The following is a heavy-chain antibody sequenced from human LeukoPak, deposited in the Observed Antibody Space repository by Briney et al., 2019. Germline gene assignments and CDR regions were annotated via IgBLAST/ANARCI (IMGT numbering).Heavy chain of an antibody. CDR3: ARLYYDILTGYYYIDY. Sequence: SETLSLTCTVSGGSISSYYWGWIRQPPGKGLEWIGYIYYSGSTNYNPSLKSRVTISVDTSKNQFSLKLSSVTAADTAVYYCARLYYDILTGYYYIDYWGQGTLVTVSS. J-gene: IGHJ4*02. V-gene: IGHV4-59*01. CDR1: GGSISSYY. D-gene: IGHD3-9*01. CDR2: IYYSGST.